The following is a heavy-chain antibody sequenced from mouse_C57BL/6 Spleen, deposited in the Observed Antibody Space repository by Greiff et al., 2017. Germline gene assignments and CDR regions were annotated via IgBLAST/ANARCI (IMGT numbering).Heavy chain of an antibody. V-gene: IGHV1-15*01. D-gene: IGHD2-1*01. CDR2: IDPETGGT. CDR1: GYTFTDYE. J-gene: IGHJ3*01. CDR3: RAISSGNSAWFAY. Sequence: QVQLQQSGAELVRPGASVTLSCKASGYTFTDYEMHWVKPTPVHGLEWIGSIDPETGGTAYNQKFKGKAILTADTSSSTAYMELRSLTSVDSGVYYCRAISSGNSAWFAYWGRGTLVTVSA.